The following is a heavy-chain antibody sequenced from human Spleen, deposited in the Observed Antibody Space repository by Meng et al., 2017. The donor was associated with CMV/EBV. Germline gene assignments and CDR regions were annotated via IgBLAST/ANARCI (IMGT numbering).Heavy chain of an antibody. D-gene: IGHD4-17*01. V-gene: IGHV4-59*01. CDR3: ARESNGDPPYYNYYTMDV. CDR2: IYYSGST. Sequence: SETLSLTCTVSGGSISSYYWSWIRQPPGKGLEWIGYIYYSGSTNYNPSLKSRVTISVDTSKNQFSLKLSSVTAADTAVYYCARESNGDPPYYNYYTMDVWGQGTTVTVSS. CDR1: GGSISSYY. J-gene: IGHJ6*02.